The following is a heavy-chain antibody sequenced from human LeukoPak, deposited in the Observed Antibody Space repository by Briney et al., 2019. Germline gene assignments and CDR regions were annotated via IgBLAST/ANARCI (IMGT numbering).Heavy chain of an antibody. Sequence: SGGSLRLSCAASGFTFSSYAMHWVRQAPGKGLEWVAVISYDGSNKYYADSVKGRFTISRDNSKNTLYLQMNSLRAEDTAVYYCAKGFRGATSDAFDTWGQGTMVTVSS. CDR2: ISYDGSNK. CDR3: AKGFRGATSDAFDT. J-gene: IGHJ3*02. CDR1: GFTFSSYA. D-gene: IGHD1-26*01. V-gene: IGHV3-30-3*01.